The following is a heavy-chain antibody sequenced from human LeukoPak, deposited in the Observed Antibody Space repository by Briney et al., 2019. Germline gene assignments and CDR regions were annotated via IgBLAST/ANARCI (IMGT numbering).Heavy chain of an antibody. CDR2: IIPIFGTA. D-gene: IGHD6-19*01. CDR3: AKESSGGWYFDY. CDR1: GGTFSSYA. Sequence: SVKVSCKASGGTFSSYAISWVRQAPGQGLEWMGGIIPIFGTANYAQKFQGRVTITVDESTSTAYMELSSPRSEDTAVYYCAKESSGGWYFDYWGQGTLVTVSS. V-gene: IGHV1-69*13. J-gene: IGHJ4*02.